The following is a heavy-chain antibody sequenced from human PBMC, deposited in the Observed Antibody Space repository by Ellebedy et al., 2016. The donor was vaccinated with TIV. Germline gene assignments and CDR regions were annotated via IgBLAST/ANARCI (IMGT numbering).Heavy chain of an antibody. CDR3: ARSSSPPGESYYYGMDV. CDR2: ISAYNGNT. Sequence: ASVKVSCXASGYTFTSYGISWVRQAPGQGLEWMGWISAYNGNTNYAQKLQGRVTMTTDTSTSTAYMELRSLRSDDTAVYYCARSSSPPGESYYYGMDVWGQGTTVTVSS. J-gene: IGHJ6*02. D-gene: IGHD6-13*01. CDR1: GYTFTSYG. V-gene: IGHV1-18*01.